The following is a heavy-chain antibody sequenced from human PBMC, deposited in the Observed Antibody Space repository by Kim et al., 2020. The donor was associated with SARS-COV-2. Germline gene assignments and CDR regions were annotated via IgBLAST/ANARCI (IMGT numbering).Heavy chain of an antibody. CDR2: IYYSGSS. CDR3: ARHGSMESFDY. V-gene: IGHV4-59*08. Sequence: SETLSLTCSVSGGSISSYYWSWIRQPPGKGLEWIGYIYYSGSSNYNPSLKSRVTISVDTSKNQFSLKLSSVTAADTAVYYCARHGSMESFDYWGQGTLVTV. D-gene: IGHD3-3*01. J-gene: IGHJ4*02. CDR1: GGSISSYY.